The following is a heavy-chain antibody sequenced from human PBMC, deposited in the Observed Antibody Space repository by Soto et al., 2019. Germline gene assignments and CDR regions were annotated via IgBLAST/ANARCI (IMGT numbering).Heavy chain of an antibody. CDR2: INPGYTAGRST. D-gene: IGHD1-26*01. CDR1: GYTLTTFF. J-gene: IGHJ6*02. Sequence: QVQLVQSGAEVKKPGASVKVSCKASGYTLTTFFMHWVRQAPGQGLEWMGVINPGYTAGRSTTYAQKFQGRVTMTTDASTSTVYMELSRLRSDDTAVYYCGREAIVAGATTGMDVWGQGTTVTVSS. V-gene: IGHV1-46*01. CDR3: GREAIVAGATTGMDV.